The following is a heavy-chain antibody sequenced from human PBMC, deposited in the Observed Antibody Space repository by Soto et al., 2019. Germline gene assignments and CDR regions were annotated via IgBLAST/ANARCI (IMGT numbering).Heavy chain of an antibody. Sequence: SETLSLTCTVSGGSISSYYWSWIRQPPGKGLEWIGYIYYSGSTNYNPSLKSRVTISVDTSKNQFSLKLSSVTAADTAVYYCARADSLTGTTFFVSRIAFDIWGQGTMVTVSS. CDR3: ARADSLTGTTFFVSRIAFDI. CDR2: IYYSGST. V-gene: IGHV4-59*01. D-gene: IGHD1-20*01. CDR1: GGSISSYY. J-gene: IGHJ3*02.